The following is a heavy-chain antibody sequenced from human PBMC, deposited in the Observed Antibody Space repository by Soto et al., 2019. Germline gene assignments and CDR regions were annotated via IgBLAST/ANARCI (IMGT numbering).Heavy chain of an antibody. D-gene: IGHD6-13*01. CDR3: ASGNSQYYYYYGMDV. CDR1: GFTFDDYA. CDR2: ISWNSGSI. V-gene: IGHV3-9*01. J-gene: IGHJ6*02. Sequence: HPGGSLRLSCAASGFTFDDYAMHWVRQAPGKGLEWVSGISWNSGSIGYADSVKGRFTISRDNAKNSLYLQMNSLRAEDTALYYCASGNSQYYYYYGMDVWGQGTTVTVSS.